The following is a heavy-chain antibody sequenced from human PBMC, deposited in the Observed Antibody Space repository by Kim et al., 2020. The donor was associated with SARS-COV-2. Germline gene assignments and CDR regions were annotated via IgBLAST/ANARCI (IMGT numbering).Heavy chain of an antibody. CDR2: ISSSSSYK. Sequence: GGSLRLSCAASGFTFSSYNMNWVRQAPGKGLEWVACISSSSSYKYSADAVKGRFTISRANAKNTLYLQMHSQRAENKAAYYYASDEDHYDERSGDFDDLG. CDR3: ASDEDHYDERSGDFDD. J-gene: IGHJ3*01. CDR1: GFTFSSYN. D-gene: IGHD3-16*01. V-gene: IGHV3-21*04.